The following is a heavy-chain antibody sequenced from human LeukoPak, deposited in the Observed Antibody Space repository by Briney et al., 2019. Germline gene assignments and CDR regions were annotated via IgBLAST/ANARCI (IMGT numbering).Heavy chain of an antibody. CDR2: INHSGSTT. J-gene: IGHJ4*02. V-gene: IGHV4-34*01. CDR1: GGSFNGYY. Sequence: SETLSLTCAVYGGSFNGYYWSWIRQPPGKGLEWIGEINHSGSTTNYNPSLKSRVTISVDTSMRQFSLKLSSVTAADTALYYCANVEMATAYFAYWRQGALVTVSS. D-gene: IGHD5-18*01. CDR3: ANVEMATAYFAY.